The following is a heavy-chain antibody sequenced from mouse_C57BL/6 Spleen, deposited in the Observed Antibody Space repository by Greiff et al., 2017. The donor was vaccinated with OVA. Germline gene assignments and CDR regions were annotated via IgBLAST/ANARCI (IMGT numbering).Heavy chain of an antibody. CDR1: GFSLTSYA. CDR3: ASVYNYDEGFDY. D-gene: IGHD2-12*01. Sequence: VHLVESGPGLVAPSQSLSITCTVSGFSLTSYAISWVRQPPGKGLEGLGVIWTGGGTNYNSALKSRLSISKDNSKIQLFMKMNNLQTKDTARYYCASVYNYDEGFDYWGQGTTLTVSS. V-gene: IGHV2-9-1*01. CDR2: IWTGGGT. J-gene: IGHJ2*01.